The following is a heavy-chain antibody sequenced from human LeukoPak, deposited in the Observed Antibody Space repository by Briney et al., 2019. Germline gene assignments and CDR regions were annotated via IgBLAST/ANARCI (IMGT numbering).Heavy chain of an antibody. CDR2: IYYSGST. CDR3: ARVSPDNYYDSSGYYYGFDY. V-gene: IGHV4-59*01. CDR1: GGSISSYY. Sequence: SETLSLTCTVSGGSISSYYWSWIRQPPGKGLEWIGYIYYSGSTNYNPSLKSRVTISVDTSKNQFSLKLSSVTAADTAVYYCARVSPDNYYDSSGYYYGFDYWGQGTLVTVSP. D-gene: IGHD3-22*01. J-gene: IGHJ4*02.